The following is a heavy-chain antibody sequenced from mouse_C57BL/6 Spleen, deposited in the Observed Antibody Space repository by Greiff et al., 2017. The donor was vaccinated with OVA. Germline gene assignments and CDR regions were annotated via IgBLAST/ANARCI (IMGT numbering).Heavy chain of an antibody. CDR1: GYSFTSYY. D-gene: IGHD2-3*01. CDR2: IYPGSGAT. J-gene: IGHJ2*01. V-gene: IGHV1-66*01. Sequence: VQLQQSGPELVKPGASVKISCKASGYSFTSYYIHWVKQRPGQGLEWIGWIYPGSGATKYNEKFKGKATLTADTSSSTAYMQLSSLTSEGSAVYDCARGVNYDGDNFDYWGQGTTLTVSS. CDR3: ARGVNYDGDNFDY.